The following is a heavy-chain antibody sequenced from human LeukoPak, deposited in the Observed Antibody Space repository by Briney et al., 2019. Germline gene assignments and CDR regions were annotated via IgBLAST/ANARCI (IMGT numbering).Heavy chain of an antibody. CDR3: VTEVSGSFPT. Sequence: PGGTLRLSCAASGFTFSSYGMSWVRQAPGKGLEWVSAISGSGGSTYYADSVKGRFTISRDNSKNTLYLQMNSLRAEDTAVYYCVTEVSGSFPTWGQGTLVTVSS. V-gene: IGHV3-23*01. CDR1: GFTFSSYG. CDR2: ISGSGGST. D-gene: IGHD1-26*01. J-gene: IGHJ4*02.